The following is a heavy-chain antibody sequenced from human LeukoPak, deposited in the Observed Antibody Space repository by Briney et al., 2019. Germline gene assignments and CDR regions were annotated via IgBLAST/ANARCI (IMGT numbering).Heavy chain of an antibody. CDR3: ARGLHNLGYCFDP. J-gene: IGHJ5*02. CDR1: GGTFSSYT. CDR2: IIPILGIA. V-gene: IGHV1-69*02. Sequence: SVKVSCKASGGTFSSYTISWVRQAPGQGLEWMGRIIPILGIANYAQKFQGRVTITADKSTSTAYMELSSLRSEDTAVYYCARGLHNLGYCFDPWGQGTLVTVSS. D-gene: IGHD5-24*01.